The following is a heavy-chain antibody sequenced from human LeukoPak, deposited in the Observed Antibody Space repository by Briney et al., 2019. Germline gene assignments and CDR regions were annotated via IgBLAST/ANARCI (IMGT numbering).Heavy chain of an antibody. CDR1: GFTFSDYA. D-gene: IGHD4-17*01. CDR3: ARGARNTVTTYFQH. J-gene: IGHJ1*01. CDR2: VWYGGGNE. Sequence: GRSLRLSCAASGFTFSDYAMHWVRQAPGKGLEWVAVVWYGGGNEKYADSVKGRFTISRDNSMNTLYLQMNSLRAEDTAVYYCARGARNTVTTYFQHWGQGTLVTVSS. V-gene: IGHV3-33*08.